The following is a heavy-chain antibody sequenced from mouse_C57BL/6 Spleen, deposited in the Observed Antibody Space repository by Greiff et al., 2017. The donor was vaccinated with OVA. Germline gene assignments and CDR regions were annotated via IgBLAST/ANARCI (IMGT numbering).Heavy chain of an antibody. D-gene: IGHD2-5*01. V-gene: IGHV5-6*01. J-gene: IGHJ3*01. Sequence: EVQLVESGGDLVKPGGSLKLSCAASGFTFSSYGMSWVRQTPDKRLEWVATISSGGSYPYYPDSVKGRFTISRDNAKNTLYLQMSSLKSEDTAMYYCARQGSNYWFAYWGQGTLVTVSA. CDR1: GFTFSSYG. CDR3: ARQGSNYWFAY. CDR2: ISSGGSYP.